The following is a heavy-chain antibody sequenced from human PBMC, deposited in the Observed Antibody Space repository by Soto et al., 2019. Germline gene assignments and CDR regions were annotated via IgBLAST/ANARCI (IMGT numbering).Heavy chain of an antibody. J-gene: IGHJ4*02. V-gene: IGHV4-31*03. CDR1: GGSISSRTSY. CDR3: ARGGGGGVDC. Sequence: QVQLQESGPGLVKPSQTLSLTCTVSGGSISSRTSYWSWIRQHPGKGLEWIGYIYYGGDSFYNPSLKGGVTIAIDPSENPFSLRLNSVTAGDPAVYFGARGGGGGVDCWGQGALVTVAS. CDR2: IYYGGDS. D-gene: IGHD1-26*01.